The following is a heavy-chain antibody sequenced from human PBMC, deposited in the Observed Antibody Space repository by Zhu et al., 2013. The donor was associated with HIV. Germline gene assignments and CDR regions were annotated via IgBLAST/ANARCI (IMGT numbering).Heavy chain of an antibody. CDR3: ARARGGTALALD. D-gene: IGHD1-26*01. CDR2: ITDYNGHT. V-gene: IGHV1-18*01. CDR1: GYTFSSYG. Sequence: QVQLVQSGAEVKKPGASVKVSCRTSGYTFSSYGLTWVRQAPGQGLEWMGWITDYNGHTNYPQRLQGRVTMTTDTSTNTAYMELRGLTSDDTAIYYCARARGGTALALDWGQGTLVTVSS. J-gene: IGHJ4*02.